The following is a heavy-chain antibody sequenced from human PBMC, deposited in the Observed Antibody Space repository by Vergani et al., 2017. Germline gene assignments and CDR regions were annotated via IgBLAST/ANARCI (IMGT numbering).Heavy chain of an antibody. V-gene: IGHV3-21*01. CDR1: GFSFSTYS. D-gene: IGHD3-22*01. J-gene: IGHJ3*02. Sequence: EVQLVESGGGLVKPGGSLRLSCAASGFSFSTYSMNWVRQAPGKGLEWVSSISSSSNYVYYADSVKGRFTISRDNAKNSLYLQINSLRAEDTAVYYCARDLYYDSSSYYYEEKDDAFDIWGQGTMVTVSS. CDR3: ARDLYYDSSSYYYEEKDDAFDI. CDR2: ISSSSNYV.